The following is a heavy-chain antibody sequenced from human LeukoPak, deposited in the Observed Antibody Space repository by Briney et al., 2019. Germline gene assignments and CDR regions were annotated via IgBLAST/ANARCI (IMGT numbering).Heavy chain of an antibody. CDR1: GGSFSGYY. V-gene: IGHV4-34*01. J-gene: IGHJ4*02. Sequence: SETLSLTCAVYGGSFSGYYWSWIRQPPGKGLEWIGEINHSGSTNYNPSLKSRVTISVDTSKNQFSLKLSAVTPADTAVYYWARGRITMVRGVIPLDYWGQGTLVTVSS. CDR3: ARGRITMVRGVIPLDY. CDR2: INHSGST. D-gene: IGHD3-10*01.